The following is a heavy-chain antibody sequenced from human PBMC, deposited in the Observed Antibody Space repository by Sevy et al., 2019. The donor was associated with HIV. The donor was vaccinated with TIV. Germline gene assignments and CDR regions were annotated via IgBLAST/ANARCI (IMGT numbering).Heavy chain of an antibody. V-gene: IGHV3-48*02. CDR2: ISRASDSI. CDR3: AREHTGSFPDF. J-gene: IGHJ4*02. CDR1: GFTFRDYP. D-gene: IGHD1-26*01. Sequence: GGSLRLSCAASGFTFRDYPMNWIRQAPGKGLEWLSYISRASDSIYYAGSVMGRFTVSRDKAKNSLYLQMDRLSDEDTAIYYCAREHTGSFPDFWGQGTLVTVSS.